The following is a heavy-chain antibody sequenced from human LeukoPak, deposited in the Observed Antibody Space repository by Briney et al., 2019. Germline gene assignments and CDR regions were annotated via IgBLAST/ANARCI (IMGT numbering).Heavy chain of an antibody. CDR1: GDSISSRTYY. J-gene: IGHJ5*02. CDR3: ARDVSSMFPNWFDP. V-gene: IGHV4-31*03. CDR2: IWNSGST. D-gene: IGHD6-6*01. Sequence: PSQTLSLTCSVSGDSISSRTYYWTWLRQHPEKGLDSLGYIWNSGSTNYNPALKSRVTISVDTSKNQFSLKLSSVTAADTAIYYCARDVSSMFPNWFDPWGQGILVIVSS.